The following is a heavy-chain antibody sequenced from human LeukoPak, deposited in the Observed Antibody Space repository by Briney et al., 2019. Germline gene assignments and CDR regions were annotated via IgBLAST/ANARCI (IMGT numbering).Heavy chain of an antibody. Sequence: PGGSLRLSCAASGFTFSSYGMHWVHQAPGKGLEWVAVISYDGSNKYYVDSVKGRFTISRDNSKNTLYLQMNSLRAEDTAVYYCAKDFRLHYYDTSGYFDYWGQGTLVTVSS. CDR3: AKDFRLHYYDTSGYFDY. V-gene: IGHV3-30*18. D-gene: IGHD3-22*01. CDR1: GFTFSSYG. J-gene: IGHJ4*02. CDR2: ISYDGSNK.